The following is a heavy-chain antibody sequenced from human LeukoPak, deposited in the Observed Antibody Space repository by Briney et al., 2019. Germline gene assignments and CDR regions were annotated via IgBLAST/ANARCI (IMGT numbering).Heavy chain of an antibody. D-gene: IGHD6-13*01. J-gene: IGHJ3*01. CDR3: ARPYSSNWYDAFHF. Sequence: RSSETLSLTCTVFGGPITGYYWSWIRQPPGKGLEWIGYVSYRGSTNYNPSLKSRVTISVDTSKNQFSLKLSSVTAADTAVYYCARPYSSNWYDAFHFWGQGTMVTVSS. CDR2: VSYRGST. CDR1: GGPITGYY. V-gene: IGHV4-59*01.